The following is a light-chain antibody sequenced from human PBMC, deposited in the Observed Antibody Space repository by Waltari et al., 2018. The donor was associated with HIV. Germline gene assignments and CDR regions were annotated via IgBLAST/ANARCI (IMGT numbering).Light chain of an antibody. CDR3: CSYAGSYTVV. CDR2: DVS. V-gene: IGLV2-11*01. CDR1: SSVVGGYNY. Sequence: QSALTQPRSVSGSPGQSVTISCTGTSSVVGGYNYVSWYQQHPVKAPKIMIYDVSKRPAGVPDRFSGSKSGNSASLTISGLQAEDEADYYCCSYAGSYTVVFGGGTKLTVL. J-gene: IGLJ2*01.